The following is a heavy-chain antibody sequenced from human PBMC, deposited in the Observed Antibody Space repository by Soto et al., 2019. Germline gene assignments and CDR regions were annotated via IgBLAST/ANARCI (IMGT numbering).Heavy chain of an antibody. CDR1: GFTFRNYA. J-gene: IGHJ4*02. D-gene: IGHD2-2*02. CDR3: ARAAYQLRYTNDFDY. CDR2: ISYDGNNK. V-gene: IGHV3-30-3*01. Sequence: QVQLVESGGGVFQPGRSLRLSCAASGFTFRNYAIHWVRQAPGKGLEWVAVISYDGNNKNYADSVKGRFTISRDNSKNTLFLQMNSLRVEDTAVYYCARAAYQLRYTNDFDYWGQGTLVTISS.